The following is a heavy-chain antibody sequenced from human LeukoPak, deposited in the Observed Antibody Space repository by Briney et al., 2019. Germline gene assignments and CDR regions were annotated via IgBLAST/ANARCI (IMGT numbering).Heavy chain of an antibody. V-gene: IGHV3-23*01. Sequence: GGSLRLSCTASGFTFSTYALSWVRQAPGKGLEWVSAISGSSDSTFYADSVKGRFTISRDNSKNTLYLQMNSLGAEDTAVYYCAKGPLVQYFDYWGQGTLVTVSS. CDR3: AKGPLVQYFDY. J-gene: IGHJ4*02. CDR1: GFTFSTYA. CDR2: ISGSSDST. D-gene: IGHD6-6*01.